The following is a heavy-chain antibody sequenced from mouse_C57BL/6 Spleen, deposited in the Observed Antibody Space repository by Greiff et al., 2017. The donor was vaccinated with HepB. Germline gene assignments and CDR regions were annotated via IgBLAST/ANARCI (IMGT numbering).Heavy chain of an antibody. CDR2: IYPGDGDT. V-gene: IGHV1-82*01. CDR1: GYAFSSSW. J-gene: IGHJ4*01. D-gene: IGHD2-5*01. CDR3: AAYYSNYGMDY. Sequence: VKLMESGPELVKPGASVKISCKASGYAFSSSWMNWVKQRPGKGLEWIGRIYPGDGDTNYNGKFKGKATLTADKSSSTAYMQLSSLTSEDSAVYFCAAYYSNYGMDYWGQGTSVTVSS.